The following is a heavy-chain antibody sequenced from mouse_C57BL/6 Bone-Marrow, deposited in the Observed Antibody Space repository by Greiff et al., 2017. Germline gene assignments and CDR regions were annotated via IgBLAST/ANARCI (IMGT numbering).Heavy chain of an antibody. CDR1: GFNIKDDY. J-gene: IGHJ2*01. V-gene: IGHV14-4*01. CDR3: TTPFDY. Sequence: VQLQQSGAELVRPGASVKLSCTASGFNIKDDYMHWVKQRPEQGLEWIGCIDPANGDTEYASKFQGKATITADTYSNTAYLQLSSLTSEDTAVYYCTTPFDYWGQGTTLTVSS. CDR2: IDPANGDT.